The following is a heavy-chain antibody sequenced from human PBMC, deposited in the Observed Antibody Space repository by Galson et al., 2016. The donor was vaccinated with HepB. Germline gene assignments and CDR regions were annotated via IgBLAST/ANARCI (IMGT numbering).Heavy chain of an antibody. CDR3: SAADTGRFDP. CDR1: GGSISSYY. CDR2: IYYSGNT. D-gene: IGHD6-25*01. V-gene: IGHV4-59*01. Sequence: TLSLTCSVSGGSISSYYWSWIRQSPGKGLEWLGYIYYSGNTNYNPSLKSQITMSLDTSKNQFSLKLRSVTAADTAFYYGSAADTGRFDPWDRGILVTVSS. J-gene: IGHJ5*02.